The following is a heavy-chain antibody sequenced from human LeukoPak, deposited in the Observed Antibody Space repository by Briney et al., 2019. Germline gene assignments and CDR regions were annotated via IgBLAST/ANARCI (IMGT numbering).Heavy chain of an antibody. V-gene: IGHV4-39*01. Sequence: PSETLSLTCTVSGGSISSSSYYWGWIRQPPGKGLEWIGSIYYSGSTYYNPSLKSRVTISVDTSKNQFSLKLSSVTAADTAVYYCARRLTTVTTWFDYWGQGTLVTVSS. CDR3: ARRLTTVTTWFDY. CDR1: GGSISSSSYY. CDR2: IYYSGST. D-gene: IGHD4-17*01. J-gene: IGHJ4*02.